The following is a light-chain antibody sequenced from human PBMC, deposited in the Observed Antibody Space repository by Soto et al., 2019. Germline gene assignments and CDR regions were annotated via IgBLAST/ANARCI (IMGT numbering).Light chain of an antibody. CDR1: QSLSGR. CDR2: EAS. V-gene: IGKV1-5*03. CDR3: QQANSFPIT. J-gene: IGKJ5*01. Sequence: DIQMTQSPSTLSASVGDRVTITCRASQSLSGRLAWYQQRPGKAPKLLIYEASTLKSGVPSRFSGSGSGTEFTLTISSLQPEDFATYYCQQANSFPITFGQGTQLEIK.